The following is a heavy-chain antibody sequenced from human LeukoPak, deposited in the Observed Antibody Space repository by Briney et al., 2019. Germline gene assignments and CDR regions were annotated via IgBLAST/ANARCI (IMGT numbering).Heavy chain of an antibody. CDR1: GFTFSSYA. V-gene: IGHV3-23*01. D-gene: IGHD6-19*01. CDR2: ISGSGGST. CDR3: AKVMAVAGIFRRPRFDP. J-gene: IGHJ5*02. Sequence: GGSLRLSCAASGFTFSSYAMSWVRQAPGKGLEWVSAISGSGGSTYYADSVKGRFTISRDNSKNTLYLQMNSLRAEDTAVYYCAKVMAVAGIFRRPRFDPWGQGTLVTVSS.